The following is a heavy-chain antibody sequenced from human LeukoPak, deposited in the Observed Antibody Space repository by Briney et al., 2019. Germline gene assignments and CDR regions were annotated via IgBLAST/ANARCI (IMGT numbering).Heavy chain of an antibody. D-gene: IGHD1-1*01. V-gene: IGHV3-7*02. Sequence: GSLRLSCSTSGFTFSNYWMSWVRQAPGKGLEWVANIKQGGSEKYYVASVKGRFTIYRDNAKNSLYQQMNSLRAEDTAVYYCARHTRLEYWGQGTLVTVSS. CDR3: ARHTRLEY. CDR2: IKQGGSEK. CDR1: GFTFSNYW. J-gene: IGHJ4*02.